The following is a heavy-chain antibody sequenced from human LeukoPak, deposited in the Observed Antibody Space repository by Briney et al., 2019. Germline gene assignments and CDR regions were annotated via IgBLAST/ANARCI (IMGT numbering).Heavy chain of an antibody. J-gene: IGHJ3*02. Sequence: SVKVSCTASGGTFSSYTISWVRQAPGHGLEWMGRIIPILGIANYAQKFQGRVTITADKSTSTAYMELSSLRSEDTAVYYCARFRETTVAPDAFDIWGQGTMVTVSS. V-gene: IGHV1-69*02. CDR2: IIPILGIA. CDR3: ARFRETTVAPDAFDI. D-gene: IGHD4-11*01. CDR1: GGTFSSYT.